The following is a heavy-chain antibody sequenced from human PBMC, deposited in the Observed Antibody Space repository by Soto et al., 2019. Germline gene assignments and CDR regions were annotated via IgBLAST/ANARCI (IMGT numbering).Heavy chain of an antibody. V-gene: IGHV3-66*01. CDR1: GFTVSSHY. CDR2: IQSGGST. J-gene: IGHJ6*03. CDR3: SRDDVYCSGGSCYGVPMGV. D-gene: IGHD2-15*01. Sequence: EVQLVEAGGDLVQPGGSLRLSCAASGFTVSSHYMNWVRQAPGKGLEWVSVIQSGGSTFYAGPVKGRFTISRGNSKNPLFLQMNSLRVEDTAMYYCSRDDVYCSGGSCYGVPMGVWGRGTTVTVSS.